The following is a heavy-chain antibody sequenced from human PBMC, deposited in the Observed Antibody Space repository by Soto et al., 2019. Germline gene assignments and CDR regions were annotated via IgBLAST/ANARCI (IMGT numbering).Heavy chain of an antibody. CDR3: TRHDSGAMDV. V-gene: IGHV3-73*01. Sequence: EVQLVESGGRMVQPGGSLKLSSAASGFTFSGSAMHWVRQASGKGLEWVGRIRSKANSYATAYAASVKGRFTISRDDSKNTAYLQLNSLKTEDTAVYYCTRHDSGAMDVWGQGTTVTVSS. CDR2: IRSKANSYAT. J-gene: IGHJ6*02. D-gene: IGHD6-25*01. CDR1: GFTFSGSA.